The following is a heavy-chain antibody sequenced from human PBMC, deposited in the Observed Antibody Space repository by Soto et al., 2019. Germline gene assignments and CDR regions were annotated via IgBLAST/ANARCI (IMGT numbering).Heavy chain of an antibody. CDR3: AVSIAAAGLTGWFDP. V-gene: IGHV1-18*01. CDR1: GYTFTSYG. CDR2: ISAYNGNT. J-gene: IGHJ5*02. D-gene: IGHD6-13*01. Sequence: ASVKVSCKASGYTFTSYGISWVRQAPGQGLEWMGWISAYNGNTNYAQKLQGRVTMTTDTSTSTAYMELRSLRSDDTAVYYCAVSIAAAGLTGWFDPWGQGTLGTVSS.